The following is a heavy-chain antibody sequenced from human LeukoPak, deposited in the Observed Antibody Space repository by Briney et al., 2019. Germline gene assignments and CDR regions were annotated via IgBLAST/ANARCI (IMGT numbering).Heavy chain of an antibody. CDR2: INPSGGST. V-gene: IGHV1-46*01. CDR3: ARKGGSGYYPY. CDR1: GYTFTSYY. Sequence: ASVKVSCKASGYTFTSYYMHWVRQAPGQGLEWMGIINPSGGSTSYAQKSQGRVTMTRDTSTSTVYMELSSLRSEDTAVYYCARKGGSGYYPYWGQGTLVTVSS. J-gene: IGHJ4*02. D-gene: IGHD3-22*01.